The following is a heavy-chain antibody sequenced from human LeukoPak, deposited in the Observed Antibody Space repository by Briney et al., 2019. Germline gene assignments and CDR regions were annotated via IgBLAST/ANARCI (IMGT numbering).Heavy chain of an antibody. J-gene: IGHJ4*02. V-gene: IGHV3-21*01. D-gene: IGHD4-17*01. Sequence: GGSLRLSCAASGFTFSSYSMNWVRQAPGKGLEWVSSISSSSSYIYYADSVKGRFTVSRDNAKNSLYLQMNSLRAEDTAVYYCARDLGDYSFDYWGQGTLVTVSS. CDR2: ISSSSSYI. CDR3: ARDLGDYSFDY. CDR1: GFTFSSYS.